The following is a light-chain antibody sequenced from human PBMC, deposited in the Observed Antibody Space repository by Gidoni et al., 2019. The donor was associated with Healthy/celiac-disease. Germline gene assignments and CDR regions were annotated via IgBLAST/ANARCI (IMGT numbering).Light chain of an antibody. J-gene: IGLJ2*01. CDR1: SPNIGAGYD. CDR2: GNS. CDR3: QSYDSSLSGVV. V-gene: IGLV1-40*01. Sequence: QSVLTQPPSVPGAPGQRVTTSCTGSSPNIGAGYDVHWYQQLPGTAPKLLIYGNSNRPSGVPDRFSGSKSGTSASLAITGLQAEEEADYYCQSYDSSLSGVVFGGGTKLTVL.